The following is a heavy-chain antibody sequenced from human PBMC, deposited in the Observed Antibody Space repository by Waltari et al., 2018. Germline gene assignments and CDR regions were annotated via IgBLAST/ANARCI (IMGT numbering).Heavy chain of an antibody. CDR2: IWYDGSNK. CDR3: AKGKGYYFDY. J-gene: IGHJ4*02. CDR1: GFTFSSYG. Sequence: QVQLVESGGGVVQPGRSLRLSCAASGFTFSSYGMHWVRQAPGKGLEWVAVIWYDGSNKYYADSVKGRFTISRDNSENTLYLQMNSLRAEDTAVYYCAKGKGYYFDYWGQGTLVTVSS. V-gene: IGHV3-30*18.